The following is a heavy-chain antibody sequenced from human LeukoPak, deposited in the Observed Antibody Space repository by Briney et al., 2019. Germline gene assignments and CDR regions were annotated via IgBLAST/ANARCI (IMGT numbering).Heavy chain of an antibody. CDR3: AKDRYYGSGTDGKYYFDY. CDR2: ISTGGGST. J-gene: IGHJ4*02. V-gene: IGHV3-23*01. D-gene: IGHD3-10*01. Sequence: GGSLRLSCAASGFTFNNYAMSWVRQAPGKGLEWVSGISTGGGSTYYADSVEGRFTISRDNSKNTLRLQMNSLRAEDAAVYYCAKDRYYGSGTDGKYYFDYWGQGTLVTVSS. CDR1: GFTFNNYA.